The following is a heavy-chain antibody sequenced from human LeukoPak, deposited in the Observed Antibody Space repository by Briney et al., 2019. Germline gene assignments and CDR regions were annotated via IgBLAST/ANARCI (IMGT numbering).Heavy chain of an antibody. Sequence: AEPLSLTCTVCGGSISSHYWQWLRQPPGKGLEWIGYIYYSGSTKYNPSRKSRVTISIDMSKNQFSLNLSSVTAADSAMYYCAKGEADPVLFDYWGQGTLVTVSS. J-gene: IGHJ4*02. CDR1: GGSISSHY. CDR2: IYYSGST. CDR3: AKGEADPVLFDY. D-gene: IGHD6-6*01. V-gene: IGHV4-59*11.